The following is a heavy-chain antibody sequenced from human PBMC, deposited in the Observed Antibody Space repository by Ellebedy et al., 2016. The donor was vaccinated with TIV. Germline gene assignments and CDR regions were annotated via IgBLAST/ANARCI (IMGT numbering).Heavy chain of an antibody. Sequence: GESLKISCAASGFPFSNYAMHWVRQAPGKGLEWVALISYTGNDKYYVDSAKGRFAISRDNTKNTLHLQMNSPRAEDTAVYYCARVNFYFWGSYYTELDYWGQGTLVTVSS. CDR2: ISYTGNDK. CDR3: ARVNFYFWGSYYTELDY. D-gene: IGHD3-10*01. V-gene: IGHV3-30*03. CDR1: GFPFSNYA. J-gene: IGHJ4*02.